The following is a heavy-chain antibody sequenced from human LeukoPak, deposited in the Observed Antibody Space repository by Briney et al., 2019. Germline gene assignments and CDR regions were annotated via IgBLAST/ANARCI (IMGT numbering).Heavy chain of an antibody. J-gene: IGHJ5*02. CDR3: ARVRYSSSQNWFDP. CDR1: GGTFSSYA. Sequence: SVKVSCKASGGTFSSYAISWVRQAPGEGLEWMGGIIPIFGTANYAQKFQGRVTITADKSTSTAYMELSSLRSEDTAVYYCARVRYSSSQNWFDPWGQGTLVTVSS. D-gene: IGHD6-13*01. V-gene: IGHV1-69*06. CDR2: IIPIFGTA.